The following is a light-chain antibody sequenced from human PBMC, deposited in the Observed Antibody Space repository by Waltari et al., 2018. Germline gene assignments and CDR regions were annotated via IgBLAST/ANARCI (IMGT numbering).Light chain of an antibody. V-gene: IGKV2-29*02. CDR2: EVS. Sequence: SQRLLHTDGKTYLHWYLQKPGQPPQLLMYEVSRRFTGVPERFSGSGSGTDFTLTIRRVEADDVGIYYCMQGIHLISFGQGTRLEIK. J-gene: IGKJ5*01. CDR3: MQGIHLIS. CDR1: QRLLHTDGKTY.